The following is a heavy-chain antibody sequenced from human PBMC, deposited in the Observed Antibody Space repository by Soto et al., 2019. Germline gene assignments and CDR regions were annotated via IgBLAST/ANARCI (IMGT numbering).Heavy chain of an antibody. CDR3: AREFPYCSGGSCSFYSYGMDV. J-gene: IGHJ6*02. D-gene: IGHD2-15*01. V-gene: IGHV3-7*05. CDR1: GFTFSSYW. CDR2: IKQDGSEK. Sequence: TGGSLRLSCAASGFTFSSYWMSWVRQAPGKGLEWVANIKQDGSEKYYVDSVKGRFTISRDNAKNSLYLQMNSLRAEDTAVYYCAREFPYCSGGSCSFYSYGMDVWGQGTTVTVSS.